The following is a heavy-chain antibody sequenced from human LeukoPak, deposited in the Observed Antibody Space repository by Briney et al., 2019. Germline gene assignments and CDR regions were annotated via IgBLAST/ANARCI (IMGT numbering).Heavy chain of an antibody. D-gene: IGHD6-13*01. J-gene: IGHJ4*02. Sequence: ASVKVSCKASGYTFTSYGISWVRQAPGQGLERVGWISGYNGNTNDAQKLQGRVTMTTDTSTSTDYMELRSLRSDDTAVYYCARDSSSSWFFIPFDYWGQGTLVTVSS. CDR3: ARDSSSSWFFIPFDY. CDR2: ISGYNGNT. CDR1: GYTFTSYG. V-gene: IGHV1-18*01.